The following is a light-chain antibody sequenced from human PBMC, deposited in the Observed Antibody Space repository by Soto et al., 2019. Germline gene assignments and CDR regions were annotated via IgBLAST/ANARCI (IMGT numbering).Light chain of an antibody. CDR2: DVS. V-gene: IGLV2-14*01. CDR1: SSDVGGYNY. J-gene: IGLJ1*01. CDR3: SSYTSSILYV. Sequence: QSVLTQPASVSGSPGQSITISCTGTSSDVGGYNYVSWYQQHPGKAPKLMIYDVSNRPSGVSNRFSGSKSGNTASLTISGLQAEDEADYYCSSYTSSILYVFGPGTKLTVL.